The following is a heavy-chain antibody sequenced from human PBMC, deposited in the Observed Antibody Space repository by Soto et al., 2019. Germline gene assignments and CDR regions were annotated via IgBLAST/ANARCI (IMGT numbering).Heavy chain of an antibody. Sequence: QVQLVESGGGVVQPGRSLRLSCAASGFTFSSYGMHWVRQAPGKGLEWVTVISYDGKVAYYADSVKGRFTISRDNAKNTRSLQMNSLRTEDAAMDFCAKERPITNWYFDYWGQGTLVTVSS. CDR1: GFTFSSYG. V-gene: IGHV3-30*18. D-gene: IGHD1-1*01. CDR3: AKERPITNWYFDY. CDR2: ISYDGKVA. J-gene: IGHJ4*02.